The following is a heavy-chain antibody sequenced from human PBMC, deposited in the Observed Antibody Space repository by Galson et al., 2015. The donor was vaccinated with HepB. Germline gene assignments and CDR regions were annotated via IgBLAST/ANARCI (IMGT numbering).Heavy chain of an antibody. J-gene: IGHJ4*02. V-gene: IGHV3-30*02. CDR3: VKDGGALYYYFAY. CDR1: GFTFSNNG. D-gene: IGHD3-16*01. CDR2: IRFDGSNT. Sequence: SLRLSCAASGFTFSNNGMHWVRQAPGKGLEWVAFIRFDGSNTYYGDSVKGRFTISRDNSKNTLHLQLNSLRAEDTAVYYCVKDGGALYYYFAYWGQGTLVTVSS.